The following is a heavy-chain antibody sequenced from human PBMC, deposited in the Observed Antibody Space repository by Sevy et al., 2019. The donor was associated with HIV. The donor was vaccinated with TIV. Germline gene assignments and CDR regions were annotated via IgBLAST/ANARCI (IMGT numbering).Heavy chain of an antibody. Sequence: GGSLRLSCAASGFTFSDYYMSWIRQAPGKGLEWVSYISSSGSTIYYADSVKGRFTISRDNAKNSLYLQMNSLGAEDTAVYYCARVERGYCSGGSCYSMGYYGMDVWGQGTTVTVSS. J-gene: IGHJ6*02. CDR3: ARVERGYCSGGSCYSMGYYGMDV. CDR2: ISSSGSTI. D-gene: IGHD2-15*01. CDR1: GFTFSDYY. V-gene: IGHV3-11*01.